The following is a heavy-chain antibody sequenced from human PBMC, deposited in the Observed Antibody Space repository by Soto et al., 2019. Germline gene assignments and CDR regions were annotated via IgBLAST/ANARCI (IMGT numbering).Heavy chain of an antibody. Sequence: QVQLVQSGAEVKKPGSSVKVSCKASGGTFSSYTISWVRQAPGQGLEWMGRIIPILGIANYAQKFQGRVTITADKSTSTAYMELCSLRSEDTAVYYCASCRYGDYGVCAFDIWGQGTMVTVSS. CDR2: IIPILGIA. V-gene: IGHV1-69*02. CDR3: ASCRYGDYGVCAFDI. D-gene: IGHD4-17*01. CDR1: GGTFSSYT. J-gene: IGHJ3*02.